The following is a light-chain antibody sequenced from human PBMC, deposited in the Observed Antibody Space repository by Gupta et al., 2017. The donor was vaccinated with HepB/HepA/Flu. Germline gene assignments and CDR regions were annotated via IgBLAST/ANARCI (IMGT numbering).Light chain of an antibody. CDR3: QQYGTWPPRGC. J-gene: IGKJ2*03. CDR1: QSVGSN. CDR2: GAS. V-gene: IGKV3-15*01. Sequence: IVMTQSPATLSVSPGERATLSCRASQSVGSNLAWYQQKPGQAPRLLIYGASTRATGVPARFSGSGSGTEFTLTISSLQSEDFAVYSCQQYGTWPPRGCFGQGTKVEIK.